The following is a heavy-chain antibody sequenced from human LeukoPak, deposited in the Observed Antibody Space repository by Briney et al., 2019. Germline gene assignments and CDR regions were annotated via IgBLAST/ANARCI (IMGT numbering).Heavy chain of an antibody. CDR3: ARGGSSGGYWFDP. V-gene: IGHV4-4*07. J-gene: IGHJ5*02. CDR2: IYTSGST. CDR1: GGSISSYY. D-gene: IGHD3-22*01. Sequence: SETLSLTCTVSGGSISSYYRSWIRQPAGKGLERIGRIYTSGSTNYNPSLKSRVTMSVDTSKNQFSLKLSSVTPEDTAVYYCARGGSSGGYWFDPWGQGTLVTVSS.